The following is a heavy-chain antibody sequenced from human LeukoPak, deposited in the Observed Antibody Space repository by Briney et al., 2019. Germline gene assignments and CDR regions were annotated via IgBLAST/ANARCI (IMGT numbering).Heavy chain of an antibody. V-gene: IGHV4-59*01. CDR2: VHYSGTA. CDR1: DGSITNYD. J-gene: IGHJ4*02. Sequence: SETLSLTCTVSDGSITNYDWSWARQPPGKGLEFIGHVHYSGTADYNPSLKSRVTISIDTPKKHFFLKLKSVTAADTAVYYCARGYGDFRVEGRYFHSWGQGTLVTVSS. D-gene: IGHD4-17*01. CDR3: ARGYGDFRVEGRYFHS.